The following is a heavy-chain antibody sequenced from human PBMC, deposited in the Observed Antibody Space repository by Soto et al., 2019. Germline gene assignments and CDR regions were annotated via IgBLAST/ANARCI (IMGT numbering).Heavy chain of an antibody. CDR2: ISYDGSNK. J-gene: IGHJ4*02. D-gene: IGHD3-9*01. CDR3: AKVEYYDILTVLAP. Sequence: GSLRLSCAASGFTFSSYAMHWVRQAPGKGLEWVAVISYDGSNKYYADSVKGRFTISRDNSKNTLYLQMNSLRAEDTAVYYCAKVEYYDILTVLAPWGQGTLVTVSS. V-gene: IGHV3-30-3*01. CDR1: GFTFSSYA.